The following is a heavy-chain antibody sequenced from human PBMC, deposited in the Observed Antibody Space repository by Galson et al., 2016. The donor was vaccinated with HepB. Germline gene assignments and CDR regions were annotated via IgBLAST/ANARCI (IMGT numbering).Heavy chain of an antibody. D-gene: IGHD6-13*01. Sequence: SLRLSCEASGFTFSSSWMHWVRLAPGMGLVWVSRINSDGSSTNYADSVKGRFTISRDNAKNTLYLQMNSLRAEDTAVYYCAVYSFPIAAAGPARSLQHWGQGTLATVSS. CDR3: AVYSFPIAAAGPARSLQH. CDR2: INSDGSST. J-gene: IGHJ1*01. CDR1: GFTFSSSW. V-gene: IGHV3-74*01.